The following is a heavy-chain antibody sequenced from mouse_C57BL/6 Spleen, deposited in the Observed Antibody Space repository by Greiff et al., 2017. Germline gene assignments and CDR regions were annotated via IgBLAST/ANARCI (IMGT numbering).Heavy chain of an antibody. CDR3: ARGAGTDY. Sequence: QVQLQQPGAELVRPGTSVKLSCKASGYTFTSYWMPWVKQRPGQGLEWIGVIDPSDSYTNYNQKFKGKATVTVDTSSSTAYMKLSGLTSEDSAVYYCARGAGTDYWGQGTTLTVSS. D-gene: IGHD4-1*01. J-gene: IGHJ2*01. CDR1: GYTFTSYW. V-gene: IGHV1-59*01. CDR2: IDPSDSYT.